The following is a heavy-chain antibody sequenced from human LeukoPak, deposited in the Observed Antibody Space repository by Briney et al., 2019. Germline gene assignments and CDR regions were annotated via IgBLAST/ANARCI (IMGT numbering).Heavy chain of an antibody. J-gene: IGHJ4*02. CDR1: GYTFTGYY. CDR3: ARSSSIAMAGD. V-gene: IGHV1-2*02. Sequence: ASVKVSCKASGYTFTGYYMHWVRQAPGQGLEWIGWIRPNSGGTNYAQKFQGRVTMTGDTSISTGYMELSRLRSDDTAVYYCARSSSIAMAGDWGQGTLVIVSS. D-gene: IGHD6-19*01. CDR2: IRPNSGGT.